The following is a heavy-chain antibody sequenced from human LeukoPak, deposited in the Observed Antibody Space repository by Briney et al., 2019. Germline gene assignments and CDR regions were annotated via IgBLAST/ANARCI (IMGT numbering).Heavy chain of an antibody. CDR1: GGSFSGYY. V-gene: IGHV4-34*01. D-gene: IGHD3-3*01. Sequence: SETLSLTCAVYGGSFSGYYWSWIRQPPGKGLEWIGEINHSGSTNHNPSLKSRVTTSVDTSKNQFSLKLSSVTAADTAVYYCARANYDFWSGYYSPLDYWGQGTLVTVSS. CDR3: ARANYDFWSGYYSPLDY. J-gene: IGHJ4*02. CDR2: INHSGST.